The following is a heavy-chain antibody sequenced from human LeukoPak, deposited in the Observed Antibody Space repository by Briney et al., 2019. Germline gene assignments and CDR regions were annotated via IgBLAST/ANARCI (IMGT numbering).Heavy chain of an antibody. Sequence: SETLSLTCTVSGYSISSGYYWGWIRQPPGKGLEWIGSIYHSGSTYYNPSLKSRVTISVDTSKNQFSLKLSSVTAADTAVYYCATRKLGNDYWGQGTLVTVSS. D-gene: IGHD7-27*01. CDR2: IYHSGST. CDR1: GYSISSGYY. CDR3: ATRKLGNDY. J-gene: IGHJ4*02. V-gene: IGHV4-38-2*02.